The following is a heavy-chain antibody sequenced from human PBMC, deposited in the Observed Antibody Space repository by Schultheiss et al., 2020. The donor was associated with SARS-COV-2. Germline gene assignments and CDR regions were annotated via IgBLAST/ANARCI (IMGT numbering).Heavy chain of an antibody. V-gene: IGHV3-23*01. CDR2: ISGSGGHT. D-gene: IGHD6-13*01. CDR3: AKLADGEQLGYYYYGMDV. J-gene: IGHJ6*02. CDR1: GFTFSNYA. Sequence: GGSLRLSCAASGFTFSNYAMSWVRQAPGKGLEWVSAISGSGGHTYYADSVKGRFTISRDNSKNTLYLQMNSLRAEDTAVYYCAKLADGEQLGYYYYGMDVWGQGTTVTVSS.